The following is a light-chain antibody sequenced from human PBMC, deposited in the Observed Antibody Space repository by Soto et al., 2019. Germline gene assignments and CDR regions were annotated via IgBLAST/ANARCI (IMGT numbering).Light chain of an antibody. J-gene: IGKJ4*01. CDR3: QQYQSYPLT. CDR1: QDITNS. Sequence: DIQMTQSPSSLSASVGDRVTITCRASQDITNSLAWFQQKPGKAPKSLIYSSITLQSGVPSKFSGSKSGTDFTLTISSLQPEDSATYFCQQYQSYPLTFGGGTKVEL. V-gene: IGKV1-16*02. CDR2: SSI.